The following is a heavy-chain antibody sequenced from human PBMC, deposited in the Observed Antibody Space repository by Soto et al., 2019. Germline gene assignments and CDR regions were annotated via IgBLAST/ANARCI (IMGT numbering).Heavy chain of an antibody. CDR1: GFTVSGSA. V-gene: IGHV1-58*01. CDR2: IVVGNGNT. J-gene: IGHJ3*02. Sequence: ASVKVSCKASGFTVSGSAVQWVRQARGQPLEWIGYIVVGNGNTNFAQRFQERVTFSSDKSRGTAYMELRSLRSEDTAVYYCAATTHYDFWSGYFTGVAFDIWGQGTKVTVSS. CDR3: AATTHYDFWSGYFTGVAFDI. D-gene: IGHD3-3*01.